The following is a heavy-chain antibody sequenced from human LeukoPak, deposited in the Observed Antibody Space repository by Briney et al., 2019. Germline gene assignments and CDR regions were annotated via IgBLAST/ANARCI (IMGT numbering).Heavy chain of an antibody. V-gene: IGHV5-51*01. CDR1: GSGFTSNW. D-gene: IGHD6-13*01. CDR3: TRHDSKSWYGC. CDR2: NYPGDSDT. J-gene: IGHJ5*01. Sequence: GASLKISSKGSGSGFTSNWIGWVRPAPGKGLGWMGINYPGDSDTRYSPSFQGQVTISAAKSIHATYLQCSCPAASATARLYFTRHDSKSWYGCWGQGTLVT.